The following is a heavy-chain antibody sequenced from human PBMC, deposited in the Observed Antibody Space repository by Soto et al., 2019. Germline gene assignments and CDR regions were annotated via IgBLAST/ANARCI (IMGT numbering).Heavy chain of an antibody. V-gene: IGHV3-30-3*01. CDR3: ARDLGYSSGWYGWYYYYYGMDV. CDR2: ISYDGSNK. D-gene: IGHD6-19*01. Sequence: LRLSCAASGFTFSSYAMHWVRQAPGKGLEWVAAISYDGSNKYYADSVKGRFTISRDNSKNTLYLQMNSLRAEDTAVYYCARDLGYSSGWYGWYYYYYGMDVWGQGTTVTVSS. J-gene: IGHJ6*02. CDR1: GFTFSSYA.